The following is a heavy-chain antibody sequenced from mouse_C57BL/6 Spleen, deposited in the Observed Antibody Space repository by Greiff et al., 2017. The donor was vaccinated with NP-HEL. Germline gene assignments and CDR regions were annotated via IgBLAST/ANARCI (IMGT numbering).Heavy chain of an antibody. Sequence: VQLQQSGAELARPGASVKLSCKASGYTFTSYGISWVKQRTGQGLEWIGEIYPRSGNTYYNEKFKGKATLPADKSSRTAYMGRRSLTSEESAVYFCARRAYSNLFAYWGQGTLVTVSA. CDR2: IYPRSGNT. V-gene: IGHV1-81*01. CDR3: ARRAYSNLFAY. CDR1: GYTFTSYG. D-gene: IGHD2-5*01. J-gene: IGHJ3*01.